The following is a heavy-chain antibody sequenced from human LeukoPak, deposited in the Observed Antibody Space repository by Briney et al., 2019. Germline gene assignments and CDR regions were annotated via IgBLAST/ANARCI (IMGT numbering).Heavy chain of an antibody. J-gene: IGHJ3*02. CDR2: INPNSGGT. CDR1: GYTFTGYY. D-gene: IGHD3-22*01. V-gene: IGHV1-2*02. CDR3: ARVDGIYYDSSGYPGDAFDI. Sequence: ASVKVSCKASGYTFTGYYMHWVRQAPGQGLEWMGWINPNSGGTNYAQKFQGRVTMTRDTSTSTAYMELSRLRSDDTAVYYCARVDGIYYDSSGYPGDAFDIWGQGTMVTVSS.